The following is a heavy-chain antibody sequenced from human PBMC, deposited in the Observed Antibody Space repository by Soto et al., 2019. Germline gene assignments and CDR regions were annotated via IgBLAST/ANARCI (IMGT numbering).Heavy chain of an antibody. CDR2: ISGSGDAT. CDR1: GFTLSAYS. D-gene: IGHD2-15*01. CDR3: AKAQEDSGNVNSYIDT. Sequence: ASLRLSCAACGFTLSAYSMSWVRQAPGKGLEWVSVISGSGDATYYADSVRGRLTISRDNSMNTLYLDMYSLRAEDTAVYFCAKAQEDSGNVNSYIDTRGQGTLVTVSS. V-gene: IGHV3-23*01. J-gene: IGHJ1*01.